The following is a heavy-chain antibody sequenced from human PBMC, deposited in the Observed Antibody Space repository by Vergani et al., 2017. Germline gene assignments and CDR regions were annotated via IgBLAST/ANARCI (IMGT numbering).Heavy chain of an antibody. J-gene: IGHJ4*02. Sequence: QVQLVQSGAEVKQPGSSVKVSCKASGGTFSSYAISWVRQAPGQGLEWMGRIIPIFGIANYAQRFQGRVTITADKSTSTAYLELSSLRSDDTAVYYCAEGTGDYFDYWGQGTLVTVSS. V-gene: IGHV1-69*04. CDR3: AEGTGDYFDY. CDR2: IIPIFGIA. CDR1: GGTFSSYA. D-gene: IGHD2-8*02.